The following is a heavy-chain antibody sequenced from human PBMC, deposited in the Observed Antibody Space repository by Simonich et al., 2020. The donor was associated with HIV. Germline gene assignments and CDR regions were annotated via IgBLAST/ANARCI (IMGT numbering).Heavy chain of an antibody. J-gene: IGHJ1*01. Sequence: QVQLQQWGAGLLKPSETLSLTCAVYGGSYSGYYWSWIRQPPGKGLEWCWEINHSGRTNYNPSLKSRVTISVDTSKNQFSLKLSSVTAADTAVYYCARLTAGGLGEYFQHWGQGTLVTVSS. D-gene: IGHD6-13*01. CDR3: ARLTAGGLGEYFQH. V-gene: IGHV4-34*01. CDR1: GGSYSGYY. CDR2: INHSGRT.